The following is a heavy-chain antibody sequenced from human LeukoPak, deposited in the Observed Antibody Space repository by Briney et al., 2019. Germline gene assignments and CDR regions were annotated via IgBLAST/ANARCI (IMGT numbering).Heavy chain of an antibody. CDR1: GFTFSTYS. V-gene: IGHV3-48*02. J-gene: IGHJ4*02. CDR3: TRDPHALDF. Sequence: PGGSLRLSCEASGFTFSTYSMNWVRQAPGKGLEWVSYIRSDGSPIYYADSVKGRFTISRDNARNSLYLQMNSLRDEDTAVYYCTRDPHALDFWGQGTLVTVSS. CDR2: IRSDGSPI.